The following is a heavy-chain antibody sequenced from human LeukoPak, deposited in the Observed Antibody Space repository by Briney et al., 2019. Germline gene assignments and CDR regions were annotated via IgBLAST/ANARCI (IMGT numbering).Heavy chain of an antibody. Sequence: PGGSLRLSCAASGFTFSSYWMSWVRQAPGKGLEWVANIKQDGSEKYYVDSVKGRFTISRDNAKNSLYLHMNSLRAEGTAVYYCAREFVVGAPIDYWGQGTLVTVSS. V-gene: IGHV3-7*01. CDR3: AREFVVGAPIDY. J-gene: IGHJ4*02. CDR1: GFTFSSYW. CDR2: IKQDGSEK. D-gene: IGHD1-26*01.